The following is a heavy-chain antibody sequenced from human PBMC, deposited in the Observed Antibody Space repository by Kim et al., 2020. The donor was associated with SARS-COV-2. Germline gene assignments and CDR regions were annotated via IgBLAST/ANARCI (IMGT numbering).Heavy chain of an antibody. Sequence: DYAAPVKGRFTISRDDSKNTLYLQMNSLKTEDTAVYYCTTEGLVTPADDYWGQGTLVTVSS. CDR3: TTEGLVTPADDY. J-gene: IGHJ4*02. V-gene: IGHV3-15*01. D-gene: IGHD4-4*01.